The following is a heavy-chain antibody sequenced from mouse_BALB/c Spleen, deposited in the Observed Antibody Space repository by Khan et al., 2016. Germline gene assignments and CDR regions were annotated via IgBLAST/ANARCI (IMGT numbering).Heavy chain of an antibody. V-gene: IGHV2-9*02. D-gene: IGHD2-4*01. Sequence: QMQLEESGPGLVAPSQSLSITCTVSGFSLTNYGVHWVRQPPGKGLEWLGEIGAGGSTNYISTLMSRLSISKDDSKRQVFLKMKSLQTDDTARYYCAREDDYDGAWFTYWGHGTLVTVSA. J-gene: IGHJ3*01. CDR3: AREDDYDGAWFTY. CDR2: IGAGGST. CDR1: GFSLTNYG.